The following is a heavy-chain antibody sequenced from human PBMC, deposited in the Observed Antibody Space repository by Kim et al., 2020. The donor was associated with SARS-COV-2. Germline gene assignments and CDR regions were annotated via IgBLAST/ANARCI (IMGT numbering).Heavy chain of an antibody. Sequence: GGSLRLSCEASGFTFSSYWMNWVRQGPGKGLVWVSRINGDGSDTNYADFVKGRFTISRDNAKNTLHLQLNSLGVEDTATYYCARGSFQQGFDPWGQGTLVTVSS. D-gene: IGHD6-13*01. J-gene: IGHJ5*02. CDR3: ARGSFQQGFDP. V-gene: IGHV3-74*01. CDR2: INGDGSDT. CDR1: GFTFSSYW.